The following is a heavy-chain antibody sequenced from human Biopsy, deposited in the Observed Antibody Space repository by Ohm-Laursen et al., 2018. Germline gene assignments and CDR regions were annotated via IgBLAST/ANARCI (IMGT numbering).Heavy chain of an antibody. CDR1: GYSFNNYG. V-gene: IGHV1-69*04. J-gene: IGHJ4*02. Sequence: SSVKVSCKASGYSFNNYGINWVRQAPGQGLEWMGRIIPILHVPTYAQSFQGRVTISADKSTSTAYMELSGLRSEDTAVYYCASLEDRTFDKWGQGTLVTVSS. CDR3: ASLEDRTFDK. CDR2: IIPILHVP.